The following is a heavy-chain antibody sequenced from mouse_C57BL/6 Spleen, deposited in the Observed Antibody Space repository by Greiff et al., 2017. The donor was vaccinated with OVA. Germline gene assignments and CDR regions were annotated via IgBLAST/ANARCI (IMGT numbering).Heavy chain of an antibody. CDR1: GYAFSSSW. CDR2: IYPGDGDT. J-gene: IGHJ4*01. CDR3: AIERYDYEGFYAMDY. Sequence: VQLQQSGPELVKPGASVKISCKASGYAFSSSWMNWVKQRPGKGLEWIGRIYPGDGDTNYNGKFKGKATLTADKSSSTAYMQLSSLTSEDSAVYFCAIERYDYEGFYAMDYWGQGTSVTVSS. V-gene: IGHV1-82*01. D-gene: IGHD2-4*01.